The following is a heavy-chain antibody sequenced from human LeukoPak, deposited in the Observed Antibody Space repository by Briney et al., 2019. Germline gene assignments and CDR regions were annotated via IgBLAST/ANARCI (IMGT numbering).Heavy chain of an antibody. D-gene: IGHD2-2*01. CDR2: IYHGGST. Sequence: PSETLSLTCAVSDYSISSGYYWGWIRQPPGKGLEWIGTIYHGGSTYYNPSLKSRVTISVDTSKNQFSLKLTSVTAADTAVYYCARVRGYCSSTICYRYYFDYWGQGTLVTVSS. CDR1: DYSISSGYY. CDR3: ARVRGYCSSTICYRYYFDY. V-gene: IGHV4-38-2*01. J-gene: IGHJ4*02.